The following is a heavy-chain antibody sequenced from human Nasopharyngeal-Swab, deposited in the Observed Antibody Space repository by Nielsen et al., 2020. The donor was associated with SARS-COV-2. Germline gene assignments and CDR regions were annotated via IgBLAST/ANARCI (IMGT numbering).Heavy chain of an antibody. Sequence: SETLSLTCAVSGSSISSGYYWGWIRQPPGKGLEWIGSIYHSGSTYYNPSLKSRVTISVDTSKNQFSLKLSSVTAADTAVYYCATRYCSSTSCPPSPYYYYYMDVWGKGTTVTVSS. J-gene: IGHJ6*03. D-gene: IGHD2-2*01. CDR3: ATRYCSSTSCPPSPYYYYYMDV. V-gene: IGHV4-38-2*01. CDR2: IYHSGST. CDR1: GSSISSGYY.